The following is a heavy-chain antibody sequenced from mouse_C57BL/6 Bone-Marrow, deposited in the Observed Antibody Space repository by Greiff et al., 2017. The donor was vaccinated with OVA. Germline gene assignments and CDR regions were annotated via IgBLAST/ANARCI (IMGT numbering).Heavy chain of an antibody. J-gene: IGHJ4*01. CDR2: IYPRDGST. CDR3: ARSRYYGSSPYYYAMDD. CDR1: GYTFTDHT. D-gene: IGHD1-1*01. Sequence: VQLVESDAELVKPGASVKISCKVSGYTFTDHTIHWMKQRPEQGLEWIGYIYPRDGSTYYNEKFKGKATLTAAKSSSTAYMKHNSLTSEDSAVYFCARSRYYGSSPYYYAMDDWGQGTSVTVSS. V-gene: IGHV1-78*01.